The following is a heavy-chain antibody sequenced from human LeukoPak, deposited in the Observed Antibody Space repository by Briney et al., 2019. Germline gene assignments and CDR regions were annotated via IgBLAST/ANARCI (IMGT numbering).Heavy chain of an antibody. CDR1: GDSVSANNAA. J-gene: IGHJ4*02. D-gene: IGHD2-2*01. CDR2: TCYRSRWSS. Sequence: SQTLSLTCAISGDSVSANNAAWNWIRQSPSRGLEWLGRTCYRSRWSSDYAVPVKGRITINPDTSKNQFSLELNSVTPEDTAVYYCARDPRYADGTLFDYWGQGTLVTVSS. CDR3: ARDPRYADGTLFDY. V-gene: IGHV6-1*01.